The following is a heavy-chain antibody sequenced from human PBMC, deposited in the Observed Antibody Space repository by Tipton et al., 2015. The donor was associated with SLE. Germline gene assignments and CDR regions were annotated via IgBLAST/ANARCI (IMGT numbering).Heavy chain of an antibody. CDR1: GGAISSYY. CDR2: IYYSGST. J-gene: IGHJ5*02. D-gene: IGHD6-13*01. Sequence: TLSLTCTVSGGAISSYYWSWIRQPPGKGLEWIGYIYYSGSTNYNPSLKSRVTISVDTSKNQFSLKLSSVTAADTAVYYCARVGQKSIAAAGDGLDPWGQGTLVTVSS. V-gene: IGHV4-59*01. CDR3: ARVGQKSIAAAGDGLDP.